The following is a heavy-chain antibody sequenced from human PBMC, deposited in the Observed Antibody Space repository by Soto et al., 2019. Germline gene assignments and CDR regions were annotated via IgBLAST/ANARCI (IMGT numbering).Heavy chain of an antibody. CDR3: ARGSSIAARLYFDY. CDR1: GFTFSSYS. Sequence: GGSLRLSCAASGFTFSSYSMNWVRQAPGKGLEWVSSISSSSYIYYADSVKGRFTISRDNAKNSLYLQMNSLRAEDTAVYYCARGSSIAARLYFDYWGQGTLVTVSS. J-gene: IGHJ4*02. V-gene: IGHV3-21*01. CDR2: ISSSSYI. D-gene: IGHD6-6*01.